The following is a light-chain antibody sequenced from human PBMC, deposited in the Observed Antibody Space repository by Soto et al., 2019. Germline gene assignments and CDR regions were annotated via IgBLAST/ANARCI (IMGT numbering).Light chain of an antibody. CDR3: QQTYTTPFT. CDR2: GAS. CDR1: QSISTA. Sequence: DIQVTQSPSSLSASVGDRVTITCRTSQSISTALNWYQQKPGKAPKVLIFGASNLQRGVPSRFSGSRSGTDFTLTITTLQPEDFATYYCQQTYTTPFTFGPGTLVDIK. J-gene: IGKJ3*01. V-gene: IGKV1-39*01.